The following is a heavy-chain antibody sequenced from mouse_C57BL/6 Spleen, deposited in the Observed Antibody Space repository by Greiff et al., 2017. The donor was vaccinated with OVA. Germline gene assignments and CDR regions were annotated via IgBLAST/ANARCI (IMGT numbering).Heavy chain of an antibody. V-gene: IGHV1-19*01. CDR2: INPYNGGT. D-gene: IGHD2-5*01. CDR3: ARSGDYSNSYYFDY. CDR1: GYTFTDYY. Sequence: EVQLQQSGPVLVKPGASVKMSCKASGYTFTDYYMNWVKQSHGKSLEWIGVINPYNGGTSYNQKFKGKATLTVDKSSSTAYMELNSLTSEDSAVYYCARSGDYSNSYYFDYWGQGTTLTVSS. J-gene: IGHJ2*01.